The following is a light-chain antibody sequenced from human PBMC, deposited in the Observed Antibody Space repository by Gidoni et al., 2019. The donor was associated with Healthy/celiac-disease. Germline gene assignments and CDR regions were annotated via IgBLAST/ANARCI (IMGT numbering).Light chain of an antibody. CDR2: WAS. Sequence: DIVMTQSPDSLAVSLGERATINCKSSQSVLYSSNNKNYLAWYQQKPGQPPKLLIYWASTRESGVPDRFSASGSGTDFTLTISSLQAEDVAVYYCQQYYSTPWTFXHXTKVEIK. V-gene: IGKV4-1*01. CDR3: QQYYSTPWT. J-gene: IGKJ1*01. CDR1: QSVLYSSNNKNY.